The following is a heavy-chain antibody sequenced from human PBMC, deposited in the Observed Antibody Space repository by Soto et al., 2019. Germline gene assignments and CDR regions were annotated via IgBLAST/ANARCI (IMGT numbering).Heavy chain of an antibody. CDR2: ISAYNGNT. V-gene: IGHV1-18*01. CDR1: GYTFTSYG. Sequence: QVQLVQSGAEVKKPGASVKVSCKASGYTFTSYGISWVRQAPGQGLEWMGWISAYNGNTNYAQKLQGRVTMSTDTAKGRDDMGLRSLGSDERAVYGWARDGAVTTGCGMDVWGQGTAVTVSS. CDR3: ARDGAVTTGCGMDV. J-gene: IGHJ6*02. D-gene: IGHD4-4*01.